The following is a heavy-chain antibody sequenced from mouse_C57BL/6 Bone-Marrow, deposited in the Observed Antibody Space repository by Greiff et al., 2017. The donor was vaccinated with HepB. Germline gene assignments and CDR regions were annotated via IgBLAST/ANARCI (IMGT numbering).Heavy chain of an antibody. CDR1: GYTFTSYW. J-gene: IGHJ3*01. CDR2: IDPSDSYT. D-gene: IGHD1-1*01. CDR3: ASPSLLYYGSSPWFAY. Sequence: QVQLHQPGAELVKPGASVKLSCKASGYTFTSYWMQWVKQRPGQGLEWIGEIDPSDSYTNYNQKFKGKATLTVDTSSSTAYMQLSSLTSEDSAVYYCASPSLLYYGSSPWFAYWGQGTLVTVSA. V-gene: IGHV1-50*01.